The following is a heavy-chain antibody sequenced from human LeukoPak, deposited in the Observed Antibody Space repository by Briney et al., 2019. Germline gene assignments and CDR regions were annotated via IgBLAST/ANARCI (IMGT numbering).Heavy chain of an antibody. D-gene: IGHD1-14*01. CDR2: ISSTSSTI. CDR1: GFTFSSYT. Sequence: GGSLRLSCAASGFTFSSYTMNWVRQAPGKGLEWVSYISSTSSTIYYADSVKGRFTISRDNAENSLYLQMNSLRAEDTAVYYCASDTGSFDYWGQGTLVTVSS. J-gene: IGHJ4*02. CDR3: ASDTGSFDY. V-gene: IGHV3-48*01.